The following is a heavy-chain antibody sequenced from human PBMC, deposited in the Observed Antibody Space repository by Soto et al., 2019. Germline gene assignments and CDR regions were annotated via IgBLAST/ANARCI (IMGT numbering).Heavy chain of an antibody. CDR1: GYTFTSYA. CDR3: ARRPTPYYFAY. CDR2: INAGNGNS. V-gene: IGHV1-3*01. Sequence: QVQLLQSGAEVKKPGASVKVSCKASGYTFTSYAMHWVRQAPGQRLEWMGWINAGNGNSKYSQKFQGRVTITRDTAASTAYMELSSLRAEDTAVYYCARRPTPYYFAYWGQVNLVTVSS. J-gene: IGHJ4*02.